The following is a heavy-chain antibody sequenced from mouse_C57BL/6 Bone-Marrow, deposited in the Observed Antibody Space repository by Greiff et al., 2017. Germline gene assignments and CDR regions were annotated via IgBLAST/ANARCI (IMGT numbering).Heavy chain of an antibody. J-gene: IGHJ2*01. CDR3: AAFRGY. CDR1: GYTFTSYW. Sequence: QVQLQQPGAELVKPGASVKLSCKASGYTFTSYWMQWVNQRPGQGLEWIGEIDPSDSYTNYNTKFKGKATLTVDTSSSTAYMQLSSLTSEASAFYYCAAFRGYWCQGTTLTVSS. V-gene: IGHV1-50*01. D-gene: IGHD3-3*01. CDR2: IDPSDSYT.